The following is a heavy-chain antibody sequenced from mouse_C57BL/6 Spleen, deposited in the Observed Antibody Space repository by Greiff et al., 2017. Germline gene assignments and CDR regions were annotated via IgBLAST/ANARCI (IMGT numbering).Heavy chain of an antibody. CDR2: IDPSDSYT. CDR1: GYTFTSYW. Sequence: QVQLQQPGAELVRPGTSVKLSCKASGYTFTSYWMHWVKQRPGQGLECIGVIDPSDSYTNYNQKFKGKATLTVDTSSSTAYMQLSSLTSEDSAVYYCARRGSYSNYLYYFDYWGQGTTLTVSS. D-gene: IGHD2-5*01. CDR3: ARRGSYSNYLYYFDY. V-gene: IGHV1-59*01. J-gene: IGHJ2*01.